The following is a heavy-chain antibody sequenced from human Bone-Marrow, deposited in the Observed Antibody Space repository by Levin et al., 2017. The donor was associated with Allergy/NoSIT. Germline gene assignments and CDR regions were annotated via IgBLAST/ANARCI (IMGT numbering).Heavy chain of an antibody. Sequence: QRGESLKISCGTSGFTLSNYGMTWVRQAPGKGLEWVASISSSGGSTSYADSVKGRFTISRDNSNNTVHLEMNSLRGEDTAVFYCARRQSSGYSYDLWGQGILVTVSS. CDR3: ARRQSSGYSYDL. CDR1: GFTLSNYG. CDR2: ISSSGGST. V-gene: IGHV3-23*01. D-gene: IGHD5-12*01. J-gene: IGHJ5*02.